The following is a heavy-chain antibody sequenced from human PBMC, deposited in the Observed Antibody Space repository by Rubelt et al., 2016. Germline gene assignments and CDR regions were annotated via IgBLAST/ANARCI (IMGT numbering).Heavy chain of an antibody. Sequence: GGGVVQPGGSLRLSCTTSGFTFSSYAMHWVRQAPGKGLEWVAVISYDANNKYYADSVKGRFTISRDNFKNTLYLQMNSLRTEDTAVYYCAVPPIVVVTTNLRRYGMDVWGQGTTVTVSS. CDR2: ISYDANNK. CDR3: AVPPIVVVTTNLRRYGMDV. D-gene: IGHD2-21*02. J-gene: IGHJ6*02. CDR1: GFTFSSYA. V-gene: IGHV3-30*04.